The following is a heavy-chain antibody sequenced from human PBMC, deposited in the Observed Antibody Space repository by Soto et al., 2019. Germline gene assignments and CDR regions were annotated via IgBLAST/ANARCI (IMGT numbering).Heavy chain of an antibody. Sequence: PGGSLRLSCAASGFTFSTYCMSWVRQAPGKGLKWVADIKYEGSEKCYVDSVKGRFTISRDNAKNTLYLQMNSLRAEDTAVYYCAREVVVVAATRGGYFDYWGQGTLVTVSS. CDR3: AREVVVVAATRGGYFDY. CDR1: GFTFSTYC. CDR2: IKYEGSEK. J-gene: IGHJ4*02. D-gene: IGHD2-15*01. V-gene: IGHV3-7*01.